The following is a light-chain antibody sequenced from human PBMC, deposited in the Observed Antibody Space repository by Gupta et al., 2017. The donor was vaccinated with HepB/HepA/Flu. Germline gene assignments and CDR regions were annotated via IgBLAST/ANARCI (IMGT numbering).Light chain of an antibody. CDR1: SSDVGDNNY. CDR2: DFT. Sequence: QSALTQPRAVSGSPGQSVTISCTGTSSDVGDNNYVSWYQQHPGKAPKLMIYDFTERPSGVPDRFSGSKSGNTASLTISGLQAEDDCDYYCFSYAGRNTWFFGGGTKLTVL. V-gene: IGLV2-11*01. CDR3: FSYAGRNTWF. J-gene: IGLJ2*01.